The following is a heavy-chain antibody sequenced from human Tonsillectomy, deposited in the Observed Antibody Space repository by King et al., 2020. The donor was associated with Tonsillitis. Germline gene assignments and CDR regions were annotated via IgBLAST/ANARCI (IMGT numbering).Heavy chain of an antibody. V-gene: IGHV3-21*01. J-gene: IGHJ6*03. Sequence: VQLVESGGGRVKPGGSLRLSCAASGFTFSSYSMNWVRQAPGKGLEWVSFSSSSSSYIYYADSVKGRFTISRDNAKNSLFLQMNSLRAEDTAVYYCARYFHYADYNYYYMDVWGKGTTVTVSS. CDR1: GFTFSSYS. CDR3: ARYFHYADYNYYYMDV. CDR2: SSSSSSYI. D-gene: IGHD3-9*01.